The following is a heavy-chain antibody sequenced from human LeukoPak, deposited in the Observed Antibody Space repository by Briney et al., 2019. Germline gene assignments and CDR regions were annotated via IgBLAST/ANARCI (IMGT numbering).Heavy chain of an antibody. CDR2: IYYSGST. CDR3: AGDSSGYYYFDY. V-gene: IGHV4-59*01. J-gene: IGHJ4*02. CDR1: GGSISSYN. D-gene: IGHD3-22*01. Sequence: SETLSLTCTVSGGSISSYNWSWIRQPPGKGLEWIGYIYYSGSTNYNPSLKSRVTISVDTSKNQFSLKLSSVTAADTAVYYCAGDSSGYYYFDYWGQGTLVTVSS.